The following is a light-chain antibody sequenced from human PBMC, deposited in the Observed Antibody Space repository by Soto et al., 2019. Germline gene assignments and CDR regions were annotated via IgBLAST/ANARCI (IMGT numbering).Light chain of an antibody. CDR2: AAS. CDR1: QSISNY. Sequence: DIQMTQSPSSLSASVGDIVTITCRASQSISNYLAWYQQKPGQVPNLLIYAASTLQSGVPSRFSGSGSGTDFTLTISSLRPEDVATYYCQKYNNAPRTFGQGTKVEI. CDR3: QKYNNAPRT. J-gene: IGKJ1*01. V-gene: IGKV1-27*01.